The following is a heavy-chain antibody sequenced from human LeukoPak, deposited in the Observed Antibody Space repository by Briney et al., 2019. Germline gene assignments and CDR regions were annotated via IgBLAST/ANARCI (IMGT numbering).Heavy chain of an antibody. D-gene: IGHD3-16*01. CDR1: LYTCPSYH. CDR3: ARNPSVAWFGFCD. J-gene: IGHJ4*01. CDR2: INPNGGGT. Sequence: ASVKDSCKGSLYTCPSYHMHWLGQAPGQGLEWMGVINPNGGGTSYAQKFEGRLTMTRDTSPSTVFMELSSLRSEDTAMFYCARNPSVAWFGFCDWGHGTLVTVSS. V-gene: IGHV1-46*01.